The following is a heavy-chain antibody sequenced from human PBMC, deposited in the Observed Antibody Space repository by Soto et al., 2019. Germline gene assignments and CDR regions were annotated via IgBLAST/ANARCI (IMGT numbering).Heavy chain of an antibody. V-gene: IGHV4-39*01. CDR2: IYYSGST. D-gene: IGHD3-10*01. J-gene: IGHJ6*02. CDR1: GGSISSSSYS. CDR3: ARQSEYYYASGRAAPLYGMDV. Sequence: PSETLSLTCTVSGGSISSSSYSWGWVRQPPGKGLEWIGTIYYSGSTYSNPSLKSRLTISADTSKNQFSLKLSSVTAADTAVYFCARQSEYYYASGRAAPLYGMDVWGQGTTVTVSS.